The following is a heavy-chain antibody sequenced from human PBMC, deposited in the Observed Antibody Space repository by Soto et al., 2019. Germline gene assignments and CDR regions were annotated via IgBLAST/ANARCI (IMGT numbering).Heavy chain of an antibody. D-gene: IGHD2-2*01. V-gene: IGHV1-2*04. J-gene: IGHJ6*04. CDR2: INPNSGGT. CDR1: GYTFTGYY. CDR3: ARWENNVLPAPKNVRDV. Sequence: ASVKVSCKASGYTFTGYYMHWVRQAPGQGLEWMGWINPNSGGTNYAQKFQGWVTMTRDTSISTAYMELSRLRSDDTAVYYCARWENNVLPAPKNVRDVGGKGPTDPSSS.